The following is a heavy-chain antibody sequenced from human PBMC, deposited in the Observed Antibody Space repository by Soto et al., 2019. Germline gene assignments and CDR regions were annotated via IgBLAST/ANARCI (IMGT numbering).Heavy chain of an antibody. V-gene: IGHV3-23*01. J-gene: IGHJ6*02. D-gene: IGHD7-27*01. Sequence: EVQLLESGGGLVQPGGSLRLSCVASGFPFSSYAMSWVRQTPGRGLECVSSISSGSNTYYTDSVRGRFTISRDNSKNSLDLQMSSLRADDTALYYCAKASATGKSDGMDVWGQGTTVSVSS. CDR3: AKASATGKSDGMDV. CDR1: GFPFSSYA. CDR2: ISSGSNT.